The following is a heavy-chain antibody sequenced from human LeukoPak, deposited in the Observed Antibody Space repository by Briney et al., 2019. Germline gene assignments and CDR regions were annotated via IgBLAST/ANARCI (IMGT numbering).Heavy chain of an antibody. D-gene: IGHD5-18*01. J-gene: IGHJ4*02. CDR2: ISYDGSNK. CDR1: GFTFMTYG. V-gene: IGHV3-30*03. Sequence: PGGSLRLSCAASGFTFMTYGMHWVRQAPGKGLEWVAVISYDGSNKYYADSVKGRFTISRDNSKNTLYLQMNSLRAEDTAVYYCARDHEAYVDTAMVGGLDYWGQGTLVTVSS. CDR3: ARDHEAYVDTAMVGGLDY.